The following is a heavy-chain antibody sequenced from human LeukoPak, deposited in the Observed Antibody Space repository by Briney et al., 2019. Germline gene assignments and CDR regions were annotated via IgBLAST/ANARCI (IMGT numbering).Heavy chain of an antibody. Sequence: GRSLRLSCAASGFTFSSYGMHWVRQPPAKGLEWVAVISYDGSNKYYADSVKGRFTISRDNSKNTLYLQMNSLRAEDTAVYYCAKDSGGYTYVFDYWGQGTLVTVSS. V-gene: IGHV3-30*18. CDR3: AKDSGGYTYVFDY. CDR2: ISYDGSNK. CDR1: GFTFSSYG. J-gene: IGHJ4*02. D-gene: IGHD5-18*01.